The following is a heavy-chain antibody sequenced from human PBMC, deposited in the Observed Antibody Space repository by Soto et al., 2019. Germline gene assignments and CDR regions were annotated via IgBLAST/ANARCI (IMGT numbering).Heavy chain of an antibody. J-gene: IGHJ6*02. CDR1: GFTVSSNY. CDR2: IYSGGST. V-gene: IGHV3-66*01. CDR3: ARKLLWFGELKYGMDV. D-gene: IGHD3-10*01. Sequence: EVQLVESGGGLVQPGGSLRLSCAASGFTVSSNYMSWVRQAPGKGLEWVSVIYSGGSTYYADSVKGRFTISRDNSKNTLYLQMKSLRAEDTAVYYCARKLLWFGELKYGMDVWGQGTTVTVSS.